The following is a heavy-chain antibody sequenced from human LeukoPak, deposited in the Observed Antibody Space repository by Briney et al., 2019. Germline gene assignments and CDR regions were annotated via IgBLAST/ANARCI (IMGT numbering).Heavy chain of an antibody. Sequence: ASVKVSCKASGYTFTSYDINWVRQATGQGLEWMGWMNPNSGNTGYAQKFQGRVTMTRNTSISTAYMELSSLRSEDTAVYYCARVFRRPSSRNYYYGMDVWGQATTVTVSS. CDR2: MNPNSGNT. CDR3: ARVFRRPSSRNYYYGMDV. V-gene: IGHV1-8*01. CDR1: GYTFTSYD. J-gene: IGHJ6*02. D-gene: IGHD2-21*01.